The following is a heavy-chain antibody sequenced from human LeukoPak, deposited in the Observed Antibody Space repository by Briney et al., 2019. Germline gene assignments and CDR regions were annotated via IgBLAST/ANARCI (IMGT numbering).Heavy chain of an antibody. Sequence: SETLSLTCTVSGVSISSSNSYWGWIRQPPGKGLEWIGYIYYSGSTNYNPSLKSRVTISVDTSKNQFSLKLSSVTAADTAVYYCARASGYSVHGWFDPWGQGTLVTVSS. D-gene: IGHD5/OR15-5a*01. V-gene: IGHV4-61*05. CDR1: GVSISSSNSY. CDR2: IYYSGST. CDR3: ARASGYSVHGWFDP. J-gene: IGHJ5*02.